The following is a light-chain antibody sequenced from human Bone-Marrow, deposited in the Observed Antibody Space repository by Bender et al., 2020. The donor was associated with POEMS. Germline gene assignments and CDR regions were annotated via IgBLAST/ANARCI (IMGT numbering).Light chain of an antibody. CDR2: SNY. CDR1: DSNFGGNN. Sequence: QSVLTQPPSASGTPGQSVIISCSGTDSNFGGNNVNWYQHLPGTAPRLVVYSNYQRPAGVPDRFSGSKSGTSASLAITGLQAEDEADYYCSSYTTSRTLVFGGGTEVTVL. J-gene: IGLJ3*02. CDR3: SSYTTSRTLV. V-gene: IGLV1-44*01.